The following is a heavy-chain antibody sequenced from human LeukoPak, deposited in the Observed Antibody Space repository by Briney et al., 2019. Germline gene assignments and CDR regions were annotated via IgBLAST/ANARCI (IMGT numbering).Heavy chain of an antibody. V-gene: IGHV1-18*01. CDR3: ASGHYYYMDV. CDR2: ISAYNGNT. CDR1: GGTFSSYA. J-gene: IGHJ6*03. Sequence: ASVKVSCKASGGTFSSYAISWVRQAPGQGLEWMGWISAYNGNTNYAQKLQGRVTMTTDTSTSTAYMELRSLRSDDTAVYYCASGHYYYMDVWGKGTTVTVSS.